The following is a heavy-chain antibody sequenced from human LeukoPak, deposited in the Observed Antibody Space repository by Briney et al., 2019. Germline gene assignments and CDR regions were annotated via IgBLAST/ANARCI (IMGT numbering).Heavy chain of an antibody. Sequence: GGSLRLSCAASGFIFSTYSMNWVRQAPGKGLEWVSYINSGSSTLYYADSVKGRFTISRDNAKNSLYLQMSSLRAEDTAVYYCAREIPRADYAFDIWGQGTMVTVSS. CDR1: GFIFSTYS. CDR3: AREIPRADYAFDI. CDR2: INSGSSTL. D-gene: IGHD3-16*01. V-gene: IGHV3-48*04. J-gene: IGHJ3*02.